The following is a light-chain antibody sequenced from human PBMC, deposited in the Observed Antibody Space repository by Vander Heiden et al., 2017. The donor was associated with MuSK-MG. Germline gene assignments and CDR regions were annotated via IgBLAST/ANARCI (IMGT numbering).Light chain of an antibody. Sequence: SYELTQPPSVSVSPGQTASITCSGDKLGDKYASWYQQKPGQSPVLVIYKDDKRPSGITERFSGSNSGNTATLSVSGTQAMDEADYYCQVWDSSSVVFGGGTKLTGL. CDR2: KDD. J-gene: IGLJ2*01. CDR3: QVWDSSSVV. CDR1: KLGDKY. V-gene: IGLV3-1*01.